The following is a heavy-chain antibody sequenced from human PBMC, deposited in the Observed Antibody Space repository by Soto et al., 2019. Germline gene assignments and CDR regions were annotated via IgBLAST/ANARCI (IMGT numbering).Heavy chain of an antibody. V-gene: IGHV4-39*07. CDR3: ARDSSGYPDAFDI. D-gene: IGHD3-22*01. CDR2: IYYSGST. J-gene: IGHJ3*02. CDR1: GDSISSSDYY. Sequence: PSETLSLTCTVSGDSISSSDYYWGWIRQPPGRGLEWIGFIYYSGSTKYHPSLNSRVTISVDTSKNQFSLTVTSVTAADTAVYYCARDSSGYPDAFDIWGQGTMITVSS.